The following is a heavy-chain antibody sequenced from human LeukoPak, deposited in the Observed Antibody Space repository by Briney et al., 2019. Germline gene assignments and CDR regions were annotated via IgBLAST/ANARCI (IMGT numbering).Heavy chain of an antibody. CDR1: GFTFSDYY. D-gene: IGHD5-18*01. V-gene: IGHV3-11*01. CDR2: ITASGENT. CDR3: ARAMAVIYSYGKQDY. J-gene: IGHJ4*02. Sequence: GGSLRLSCAASGFTFSDYYMSWIRQAPGKGLEWLSSITASGENTYYADSVKGRFTISRDNSKNTFYLQMNSLRAEDTAVYYCARAMAVIYSYGKQDYWGQGTLVTVSS.